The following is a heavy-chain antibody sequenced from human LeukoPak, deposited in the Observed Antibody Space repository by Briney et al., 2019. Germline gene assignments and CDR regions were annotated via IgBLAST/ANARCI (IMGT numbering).Heavy chain of an antibody. CDR2: INANSGST. D-gene: IGHD2-2*01. CDR1: GYTFTGYY. V-gene: IGHV1-2*02. CDR3: ARDTRDYFDC. Sequence: ASVKVSCKASGYTFTGYYIHWVRQAPGQGLEWMGWINANSGSTNYAQKFQGRVTMTRDTSISTAYMELSRLRSEDTAVYYGARDTRDYFDCWGQGTLVTVSS. J-gene: IGHJ4*02.